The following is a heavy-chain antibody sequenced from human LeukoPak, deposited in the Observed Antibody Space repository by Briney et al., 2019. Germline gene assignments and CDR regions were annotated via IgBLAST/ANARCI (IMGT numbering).Heavy chain of an antibody. CDR2: IYPGDSNT. J-gene: IGHJ4*02. D-gene: IGHD3-22*01. Sequence: GESLKISCKGSGYIFPNYWIGWVRQMPGKGLEWMGIIYPGDSNTGYSPSFQGQVTISADKSISTTYLQWSSLKASDTAMYYCARFAYGSDYFPGHYWGQGTLVTVSS. CDR1: GYIFPNYW. V-gene: IGHV5-51*01. CDR3: ARFAYGSDYFPGHY.